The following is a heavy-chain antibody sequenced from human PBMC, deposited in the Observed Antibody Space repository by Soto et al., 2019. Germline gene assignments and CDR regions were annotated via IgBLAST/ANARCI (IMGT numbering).Heavy chain of an antibody. CDR1: GYTFTSYG. J-gene: IGHJ6*02. D-gene: IGHD6-19*01. Sequence: ASVKVSCKASGYTFTSYGISWVRQAPGQGLEWMGWISAYNGNTNYAQKLQGRVTMTTDTSTSTAYMELRSLRSDDTAVFYCALYGSGWYNKGYYGMDVWGQGTTVTVS. CDR2: ISAYNGNT. CDR3: ALYGSGWYNKGYYGMDV. V-gene: IGHV1-18*01.